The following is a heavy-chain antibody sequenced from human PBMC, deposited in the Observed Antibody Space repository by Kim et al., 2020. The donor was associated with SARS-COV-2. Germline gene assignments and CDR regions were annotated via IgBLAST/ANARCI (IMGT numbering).Heavy chain of an antibody. J-gene: IGHJ4*01. CDR3: AKDTTGVLVPAAILYY. Sequence: GGSLRLSCAASGFTFSSYGMHWVRQAPGKGLEWVSVISYDGSNKYYADSVKGRFTISRDNSKNTLYLQMNSLRSEDTSVYYCAKDTTGVLVPAAILYYWG. CDR1: GFTFSSYG. CDR2: ISYDGSNK. V-gene: IGHV3-30*18. D-gene: IGHD2-2*01.